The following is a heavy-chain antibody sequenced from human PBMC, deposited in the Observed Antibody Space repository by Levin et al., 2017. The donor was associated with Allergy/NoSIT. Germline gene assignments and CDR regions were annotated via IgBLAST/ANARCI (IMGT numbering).Heavy chain of an antibody. Sequence: GSLRLSCAVYGGSFSGYYWSWIRQPPGKGLEWIGEINHSGSTNYNPSLKSRVTISVDTSKNQFSLKLSSVTAADTAVYYWARALVYSSSWYLTRWFDPWGQGTLVTVSS. J-gene: IGHJ5*02. CDR3: ARALVYSSSWYLTRWFDP. V-gene: IGHV4-34*01. D-gene: IGHD6-13*01. CDR1: GGSFSGYY. CDR2: INHSGST.